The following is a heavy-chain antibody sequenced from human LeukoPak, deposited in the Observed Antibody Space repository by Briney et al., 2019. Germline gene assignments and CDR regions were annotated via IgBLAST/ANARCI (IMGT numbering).Heavy chain of an antibody. CDR3: VRDSGDFDYYLDY. J-gene: IGHJ4*02. V-gene: IGHV3-48*01. CDR2: ISSSSNTI. CDR1: GFTFSSYS. Sequence: GGSLRLSCAASGFTFSSYSMNWVRQAPGKGLEWVSYISSSSNTIYHADSVKGRFTISRDNAKNSLYVQMNSLSAEDTAVYYCVRDSGDFDYYLDYWGQGTLVTVSS. D-gene: IGHD4-17*01.